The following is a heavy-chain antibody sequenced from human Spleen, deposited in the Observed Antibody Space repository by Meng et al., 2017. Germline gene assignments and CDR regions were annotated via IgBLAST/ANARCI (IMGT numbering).Heavy chain of an antibody. V-gene: IGHV3-74*01. Sequence: GESLKISCGASGFNFGDYNMHWVRQSPGKGLEWISRISSEGGITTYADSVKGRFTISRDNAKNTLYLQMNSLRAEDTAVYYCARAIGQDWLSRDWGQGTLVTVSS. CDR3: ARAIGQDWLSRD. CDR2: ISSEGGIT. D-gene: IGHD3-9*01. CDR1: GFNFGDYN. J-gene: IGHJ4*02.